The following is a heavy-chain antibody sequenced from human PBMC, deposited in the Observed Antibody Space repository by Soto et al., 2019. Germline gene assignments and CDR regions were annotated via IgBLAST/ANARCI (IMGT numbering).Heavy chain of an antibody. V-gene: IGHV1-18*01. CDR3: SRGTSIPASGDY. J-gene: IGHJ4*01. Sequence: GASVKVSCKASGYTFTSYGISWVRQAPGQGLEWMGWISAYNGNRKYAQRVQGRVTMTTDTSTTTAYMELRSLRSDDTAVYYCSRGTSIPASGDYWGQGTLVTVSS. CDR1: GYTFTSYG. D-gene: IGHD6-6*01. CDR2: ISAYNGNR.